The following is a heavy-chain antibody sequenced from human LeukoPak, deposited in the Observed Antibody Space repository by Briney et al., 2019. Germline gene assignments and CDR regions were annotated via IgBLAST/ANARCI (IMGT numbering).Heavy chain of an antibody. Sequence: SETLSLTCTVSGYSISSGYYWGWIRQPPGKGLEWIGSIYHSGNTYYNPSLKSRVTISVDTSKNQFSLNLSSVTAADTAVFYCARGQARLSWFDPWGQGTLVTVSS. V-gene: IGHV4-38-2*02. CDR3: ARGQARLSWFDP. D-gene: IGHD6-19*01. CDR2: IYHSGNT. J-gene: IGHJ5*02. CDR1: GYSISSGYY.